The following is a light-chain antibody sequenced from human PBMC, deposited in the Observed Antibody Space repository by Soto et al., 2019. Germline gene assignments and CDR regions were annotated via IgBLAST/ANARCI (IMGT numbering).Light chain of an antibody. CDR3: FSNRGGDSHV. CDR2: GVT. J-gene: IGLJ1*01. V-gene: IGLV2-14*01. CDR1: SSDVGAYNY. Sequence: QSVLTQPASVSGSPGQSITISCTGTSSDVGAYNYVSWYQQYPGKAPKLMIYGVTNRPSGVSNRFSGSKTGNTASLTIYGLQAEDEADYYCFSNRGGDSHVFRTGTKVTVL.